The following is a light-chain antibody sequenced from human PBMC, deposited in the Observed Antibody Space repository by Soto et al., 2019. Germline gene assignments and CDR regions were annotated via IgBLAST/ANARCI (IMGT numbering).Light chain of an antibody. CDR1: QSVSSN. CDR2: GAS. J-gene: IGKJ2*01. Sequence: EIVMTQSPATLSVSPAERATLSCRASQSVSSNFAWYQQKPGQAPRLLIYGASTRATGIPARFSGSGSGTEFTLTISSLQSVDFAVYYCQQYNNWPLYTFGEGTKLEIK. V-gene: IGKV3-15*01. CDR3: QQYNNWPLYT.